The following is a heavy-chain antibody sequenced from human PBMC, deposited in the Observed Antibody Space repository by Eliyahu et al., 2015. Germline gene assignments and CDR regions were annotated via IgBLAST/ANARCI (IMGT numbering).Heavy chain of an antibody. Sequence: LQLQESGPGLVKPSETLSLTCXVSGGSLSSSSYYXXWXRQPPGKGLEWIGSIYYSGSTYYNPSLKSRVTISVDTSKNQFSLKLNSVTAADTAVYYCATRALGLRPFDYWGQGTLVTVSS. CDR2: IYYSGST. V-gene: IGHV4-39*01. J-gene: IGHJ4*02. D-gene: IGHD3/OR15-3a*01. CDR3: ATRALGLRPFDY. CDR1: GGSLSSSSYY.